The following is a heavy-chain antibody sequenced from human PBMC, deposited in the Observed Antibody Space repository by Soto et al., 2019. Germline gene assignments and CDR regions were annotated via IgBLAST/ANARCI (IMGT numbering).Heavy chain of an antibody. V-gene: IGHV3-33*07. CDR2: LWSDGSNK. CDR1: GFTFSKYV. Sequence: GGSLRLSCTASGFTFSKYVMYWVRQAPGKGLEWVADLWSDGSNKYYADSVKGRFTISRDNSKNTLYLQMNSLRADDTAVYYCARDRDDAGDAGYWGQGTLVTVSS. J-gene: IGHJ4*02. D-gene: IGHD2-21*02. CDR3: ARDRDDAGDAGY.